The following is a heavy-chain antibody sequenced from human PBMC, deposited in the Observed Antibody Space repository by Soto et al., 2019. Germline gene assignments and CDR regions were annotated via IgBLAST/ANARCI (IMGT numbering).Heavy chain of an antibody. V-gene: IGHV1-46*01. D-gene: IGHD4-17*01. J-gene: IGHJ4*02. CDR3: ARLATVTPPYYFDY. CDR2: INPSGGTT. CDR1: GYIFINYY. Sequence: EASVKVSCKASGYIFINYYMHWVRQAPGQGLEWMGVINPSGGTTSYAQKFQGRVTMTRDTSTSTVYMELSSLRSDDMAVYYCARLATVTPPYYFDYWGQGTLVTVSS.